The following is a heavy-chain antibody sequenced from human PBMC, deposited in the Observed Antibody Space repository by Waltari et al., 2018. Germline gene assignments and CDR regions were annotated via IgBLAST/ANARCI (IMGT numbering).Heavy chain of an antibody. CDR1: GYSISSGYY. J-gene: IGHJ5*02. D-gene: IGHD2-15*01. Sequence: QVQLQESGPGLVQPSETLSLTCAVSGYSISSGYYWGWIRQPPGKGLEWIGSIYHSGSTYYNPSLKSRVTISVDTSKNQFSLKLSSVTAADTAVYYCARYCSGGSCYNWFYPWGQGTLVTVSS. CDR3: ARYCSGGSCYNWFYP. V-gene: IGHV4-38-2*01. CDR2: IYHSGST.